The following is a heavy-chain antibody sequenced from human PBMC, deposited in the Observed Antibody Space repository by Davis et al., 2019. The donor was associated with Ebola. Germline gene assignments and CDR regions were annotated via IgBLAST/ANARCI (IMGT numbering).Heavy chain of an antibody. J-gene: IGHJ4*02. V-gene: IGHV1-69*13. D-gene: IGHD3-9*01. CDR1: GGTFSSYA. CDR2: IIPIFGTA. Sequence: SVKVSCKASGGTFSSYAISWVRQAPGQGLEWMGGIIPIFGTANYAQKFQGRVTITANESTSTAYMELSSLRSDDTAVYYCARDLTDDILTGYLDYWGQGTLVTVSS. CDR3: ARDLTDDILTGYLDY.